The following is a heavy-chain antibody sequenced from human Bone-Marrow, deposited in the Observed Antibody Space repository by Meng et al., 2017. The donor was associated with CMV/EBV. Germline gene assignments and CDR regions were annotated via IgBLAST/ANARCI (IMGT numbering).Heavy chain of an antibody. CDR1: GFTFSTYW. CDR2: IKQDGSEK. J-gene: IGHJ4*02. CDR3: ASSRNTRDGHNPFDY. V-gene: IGHV3-7*01. D-gene: IGHD5-24*01. Sequence: GGSLRLSCAASGFTFSTYWMSWVRQAPGKGLEWVANIKQDGSEKHYVDSVKGRFTISRDNAKNSLYLQMNSPRAEDTAVYYCASSRNTRDGHNPFDYWGQGTLVTVSS.